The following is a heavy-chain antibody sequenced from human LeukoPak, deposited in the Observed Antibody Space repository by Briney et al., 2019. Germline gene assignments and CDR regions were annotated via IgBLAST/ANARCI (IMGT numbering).Heavy chain of an antibody. CDR1: GFTFSSHW. CDR2: INQDGSQK. J-gene: IGHJ4*02. CDR3: SRVSAYTTSSGEFDY. V-gene: IGHV3-7*03. D-gene: IGHD6-6*01. Sequence: KPGGSLRLSCAGSGFTFSSHWIGWVRQAPGKGLEWVAHINQDGSQKYYVDSVEGRFAISRDNAKNSLYLQMNSLRAEDTALYYCSRVSAYTTSSGEFDYWGQGTLVTVSS.